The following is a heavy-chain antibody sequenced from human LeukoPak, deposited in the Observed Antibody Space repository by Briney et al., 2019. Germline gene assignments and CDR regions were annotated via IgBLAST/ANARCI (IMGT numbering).Heavy chain of an antibody. V-gene: IGHV1-18*01. Sequence: GESLKISCKGSGYTFTSYGISWVRQAPGQGLEWMGWISAYNGNTNYAQKLQGRVTMTTDTPTSTAYMELRSLRSDDTAVYYCARDSDGGYTYYYYGMDVWGQGTTVTVSS. D-gene: IGHD5-12*01. CDR2: ISAYNGNT. CDR3: ARDSDGGYTYYYYGMDV. J-gene: IGHJ6*02. CDR1: GYTFTSYG.